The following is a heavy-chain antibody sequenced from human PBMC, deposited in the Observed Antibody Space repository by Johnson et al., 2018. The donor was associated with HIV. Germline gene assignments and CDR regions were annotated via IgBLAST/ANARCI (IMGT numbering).Heavy chain of an antibody. Sequence: VQLVESRGGVVRPGGSLRLSCAASGFTFDDYGMSWVRQAPGKGLEWVSGINWSGGSTGYADSMKGRFTISRDNARNSLYLQMNSLRAEDTALYFCARGKGAAVGLDAFDIWGQGIRVTVSS. J-gene: IGHJ3*02. CDR1: GFTFDDYG. CDR3: ARGKGAAVGLDAFDI. V-gene: IGHV3-20*04. CDR2: INWSGGST. D-gene: IGHD6-13*01.